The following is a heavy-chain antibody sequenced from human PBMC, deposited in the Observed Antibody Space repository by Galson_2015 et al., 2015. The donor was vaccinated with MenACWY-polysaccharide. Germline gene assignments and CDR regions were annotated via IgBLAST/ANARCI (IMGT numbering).Heavy chain of an antibody. CDR1: GDSVSSNSAA. V-gene: IGHV6-1*01. CDR2: TYYRSKWYN. D-gene: IGHD6-13*01. CDR3: ARTPLPGIAADDDALDI. J-gene: IGHJ3*02. Sequence: CAISGDSVSSNSAAWNWTRQSPSRGLEWLGRTYYRSKWYNDYAVSVKSRITINPDTSKNQSSLQLNSVTPEDTAVYYCARTPLPGIAADDDALDIWGQGTMVTVSS.